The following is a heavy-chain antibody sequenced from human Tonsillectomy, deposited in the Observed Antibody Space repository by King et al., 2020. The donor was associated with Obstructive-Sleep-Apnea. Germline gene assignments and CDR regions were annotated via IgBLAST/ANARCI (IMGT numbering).Heavy chain of an antibody. J-gene: IGHJ5*02. D-gene: IGHD2-8*01. Sequence: VQLVESGAEVKKPGASVKVSCKASGYTFTSYNINWVRQATGQGLEWMGWMNPNSGNTGYAQKFQGRVTMTRNTSISTAYMELSSLRSEDTAVYYCARGPAWVNGGPRKNWFDPWGQGTLVTVSS. CDR3: ARGPAWVNGGPRKNWFDP. V-gene: IGHV1-8*01. CDR2: MNPNSGNT. CDR1: GYTFTSYN.